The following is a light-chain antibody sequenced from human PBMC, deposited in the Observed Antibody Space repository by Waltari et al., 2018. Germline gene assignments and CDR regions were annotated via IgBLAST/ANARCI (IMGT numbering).Light chain of an antibody. V-gene: IGLV3-1*01. CDR3: QAWDTSSGGV. CDR2: QGS. J-gene: IGLJ1*01. Sequence: SYELTQPPSVSVSPGQTVSITCSGDKLGDKHASWYQQKPGQSPALVTYQGSKRPSGIPERFSCSNSGNTATLTISGTQAIDEADYYCQAWDTSSGGVFGTGTKVTVL. CDR1: KLGDKH.